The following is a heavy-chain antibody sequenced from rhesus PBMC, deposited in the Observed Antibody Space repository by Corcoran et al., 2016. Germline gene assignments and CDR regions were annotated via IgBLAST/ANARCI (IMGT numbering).Heavy chain of an antibody. CDR2: IYWDDDK. Sequence: QVTLKESGPALVKPTQTLTLTCTFSGFSISTSGMGVGWIRQPQGKALEWLALIYWDDDKYDCTSLKSRLTIPKDTSKNQVVLTMTNMDPVDTATYYCARFLAAAGMEGGVWGPGVLVTVSS. CDR3: ARFLAAAGMEGGV. V-gene: IGHV2-174*01. D-gene: IGHD6-31*01. CDR1: GFSISTSGMG. J-gene: IGHJ5-1*01.